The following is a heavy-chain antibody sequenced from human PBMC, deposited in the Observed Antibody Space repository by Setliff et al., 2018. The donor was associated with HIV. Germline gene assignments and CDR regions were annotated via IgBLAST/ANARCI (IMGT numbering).Heavy chain of an antibody. V-gene: IGHV4-59*11. CDR2: ISYSGST. CDR3: ARTRGYSYGTLAGFDY. CDR1: GASIRSQY. Sequence: NPSETLSLTCTVSGASIRSQYWSWTRKPPGKGLEWIGYISYSGSTNYNPSLESRVAMSVDTSKQQFSLEVSSVTAADTAVYYCARTRGYSYGTLAGFDYWGRGSLVTVSS. J-gene: IGHJ4*01. D-gene: IGHD5-18*01.